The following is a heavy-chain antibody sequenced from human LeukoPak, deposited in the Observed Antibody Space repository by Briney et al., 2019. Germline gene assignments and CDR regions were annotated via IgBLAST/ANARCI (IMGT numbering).Heavy chain of an antibody. CDR1: GFTFSSYA. J-gene: IGHJ4*02. D-gene: IGHD2-21*02. CDR2: ISYDGSNK. V-gene: IGHV3-30-3*01. Sequence: GGSLRLSCAASGFTFSSYATHWVRQAPGKGLEWVAVISYDGSNKYYADSVKGRFTISRDNSKNTLYLQMSSLRAEDTAVYYCARDRSIVVVTAIPGYWGQGTLVTVSS. CDR3: ARDRSIVVVTAIPGY.